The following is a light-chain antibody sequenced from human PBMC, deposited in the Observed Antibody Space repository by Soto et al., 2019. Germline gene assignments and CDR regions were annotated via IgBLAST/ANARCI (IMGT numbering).Light chain of an antibody. Sequence: IQMTQSPSSLSASVGDRVTIPCRASQSISSYLNWFQQKPGKAPKLLIYAASSWQCGVPSRFSGSGSATDFALTISSLQPEDFATYYCQQTFNLPITFGQGTRLEIK. CDR1: QSISSY. CDR2: AAS. J-gene: IGKJ5*01. CDR3: QQTFNLPIT. V-gene: IGKV1-39*01.